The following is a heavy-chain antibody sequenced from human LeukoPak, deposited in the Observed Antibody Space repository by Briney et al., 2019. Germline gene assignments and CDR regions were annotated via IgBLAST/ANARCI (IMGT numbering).Heavy chain of an antibody. CDR2: ISGSGGST. CDR3: AKSASGYSGYAFDY. Sequence: GGSLRPPCAASGFTFSSYAMSWVRQAPGQGLEWVSAISGSGGSTYNADSVKGRFTISRDNSKNMLYLQMNSLRAEDTAVYYCAKSASGYSGYAFDYWGQGTLVTVSS. CDR1: GFTFSSYA. J-gene: IGHJ4*02. D-gene: IGHD5-12*01. V-gene: IGHV3-23*01.